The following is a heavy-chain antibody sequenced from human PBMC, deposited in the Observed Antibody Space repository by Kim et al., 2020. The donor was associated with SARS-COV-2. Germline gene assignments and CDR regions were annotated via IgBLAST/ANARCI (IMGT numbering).Heavy chain of an antibody. CDR3: ARALYTGGWNGGWYGNDY. J-gene: IGHJ4*02. V-gene: IGHV3-33*01. Sequence: GGSLRLSCVASGFTFSSYGMHWVRQAPGKGLEWAAVIWNDGSKTYYADSVKGRFTISRDNSKNTLFLQMNSLRDEDTAVYYCARALYTGGWNGGWYGNDYWGQGTLVTVSS. D-gene: IGHD6-19*01. CDR1: GFTFSSYG. CDR2: IWNDGSKT.